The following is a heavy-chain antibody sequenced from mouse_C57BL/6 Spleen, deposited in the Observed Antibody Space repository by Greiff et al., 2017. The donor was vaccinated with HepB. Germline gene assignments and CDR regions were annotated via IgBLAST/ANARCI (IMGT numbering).Heavy chain of an antibody. V-gene: IGHV1-74*01. CDR2: IHPSDSDT. Sequence: VQLQQPGAELVKPGASVKVSCKDSGYTFTSYWMHWVKQRPGQGLEWIGRIHPSDSDTNYNQKFKGKATLTVDKSSSTAYIQLSSLTSEDSAVYYCAIPSMITTDYYAMDYWGQGTSVTVSS. CDR3: AIPSMITTDYYAMDY. D-gene: IGHD2-4*01. J-gene: IGHJ4*01. CDR1: GYTFTSYW.